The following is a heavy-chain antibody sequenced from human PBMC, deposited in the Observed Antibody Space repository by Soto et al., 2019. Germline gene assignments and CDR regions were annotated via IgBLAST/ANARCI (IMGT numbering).Heavy chain of an antibody. J-gene: IGHJ3*02. V-gene: IGHV2-5*02. D-gene: IGHD3-3*02. Sequence: QITLKESGPTLVKPTQSLTLTCTVSGFSLSGDGVGVGWIRQPPGKALEWLALIYWDDDQRYSPSLKTRLTLTKDTSKNQVVLTMTNMAPVDTATYYCAHAFGGTSWPNDAFDIWGQGTVVTVSS. CDR3: AHAFGGTSWPNDAFDI. CDR1: GFSLSGDGVG. CDR2: IYWDDDQ.